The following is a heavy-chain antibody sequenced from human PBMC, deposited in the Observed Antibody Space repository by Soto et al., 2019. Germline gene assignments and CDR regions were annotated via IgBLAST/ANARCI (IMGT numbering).Heavy chain of an antibody. CDR2: ISGSGGST. D-gene: IGHD4-17*01. CDR1: GFTFSSYA. CDR3: AKDDYGDYAVGYFDS. V-gene: IGHV3-23*01. J-gene: IGHJ4*02. Sequence: GGSLRLSCAASGFTFSSYAMSWVRQAPGKGLEWVSAISGSGGSTYYADSVKGRFSISRDNSKNTLYLQMNNLRAEDTAVYYCAKDDYGDYAVGYFDSWGQGTLVTVSS.